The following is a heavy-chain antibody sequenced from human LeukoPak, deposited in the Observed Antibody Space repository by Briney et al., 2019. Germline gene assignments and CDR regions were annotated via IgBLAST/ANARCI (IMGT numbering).Heavy chain of an antibody. J-gene: IGHJ4*02. Sequence: PGGSLRLSCAASGFPFNSYGMHWVRQAPGKGLEWVAFIRNDRGNKYSADSVKGRFTISRDNSKNTLYLQMNSLRPEETAVYYCAKDPTYYYDSSGPDYWGQGTLVTVSS. CDR3: AKDPTYYYDSSGPDY. V-gene: IGHV3-30*02. CDR1: GFPFNSYG. CDR2: IRNDRGNK. D-gene: IGHD3-22*01.